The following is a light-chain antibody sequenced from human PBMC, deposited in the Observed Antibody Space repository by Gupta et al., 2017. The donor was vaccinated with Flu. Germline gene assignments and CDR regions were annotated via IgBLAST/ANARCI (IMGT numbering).Light chain of an antibody. Sequence: SALPQPRSVSGSPGPSVTISCTGTSSDVGGYNYVSWYQQHPGKAPKLMIYDVSKRPSGVPDRFSGSKSGNTAALTISGLQAEEEADYYGCSYAGSVNWVFGGGTKLTVL. CDR1: SSDVGGYNY. CDR3: CSYAGSVNWV. CDR2: DVS. J-gene: IGLJ3*02. V-gene: IGLV2-11*01.